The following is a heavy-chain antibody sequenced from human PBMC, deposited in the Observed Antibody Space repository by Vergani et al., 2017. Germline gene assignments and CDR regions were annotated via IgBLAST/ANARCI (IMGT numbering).Heavy chain of an antibody. J-gene: IGHJ6*03. Sequence: QVQLQESGPGLVKPSQTLSLTCTVSGGSISSGDYYWSWIRQPPGKGLEWIGYIYYSGSTYYNPSLKSRVTMSVDTSKNQFSLKLSSVTAADTAVYYCARDRSVYGGPSVDYYYYMDVWGKGTTVTVSS. D-gene: IGHD4-23*01. CDR1: GGSISSGDYY. CDR2: IYYSGST. CDR3: ARDRSVYGGPSVDYYYYMDV. V-gene: IGHV4-30-4*01.